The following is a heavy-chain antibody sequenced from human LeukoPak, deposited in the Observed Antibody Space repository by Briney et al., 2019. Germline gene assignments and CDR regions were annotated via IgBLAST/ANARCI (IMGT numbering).Heavy chain of an antibody. CDR2: IRSKANSYAT. J-gene: IGHJ5*02. CDR3: TRPAGTEHS. CDR1: GFTFSGSA. D-gene: IGHD6-19*01. Sequence: GGSLRLSCAASGFTFSGSAMHWVRQASGKGLEWVGRIRSKANSYATAYAASVKGRFTISRDDSKNTAYLQMNSLKTEDTAVYYCTRPAGTEHSWGQGTLVTVSS. V-gene: IGHV3-73*01.